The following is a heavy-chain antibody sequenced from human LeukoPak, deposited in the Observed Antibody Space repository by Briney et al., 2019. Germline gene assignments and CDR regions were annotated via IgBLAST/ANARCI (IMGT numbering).Heavy chain of an antibody. CDR2: ITGSGDNT. Sequence: PGGSLRLSCAASGFIFSNYALMWVRQAPGKGLEWVSSITGSGDNTFYADSVKGRFSLSRDNSKNMLYLQMYGLGAEDTAIYYCAKGAAAGLVDWFDPWGQGTLDTVSS. J-gene: IGHJ5*02. D-gene: IGHD6-13*01. CDR3: AKGAAAGLVDWFDP. CDR1: GFIFSNYA. V-gene: IGHV3-23*01.